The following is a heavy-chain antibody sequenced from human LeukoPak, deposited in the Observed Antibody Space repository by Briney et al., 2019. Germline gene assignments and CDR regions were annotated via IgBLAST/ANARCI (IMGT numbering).Heavy chain of an antibody. Sequence: ASVKVSCKASGYTFTSYAMHWVRQAPGQRLEWMGWINAGNGNTKYSQKFQGRVTITRDTSASTAYMELSSLRSEDTAVYSCARCWGYCSSTSCYAGSDAFDIWGQGTMVTVSS. D-gene: IGHD2-2*01. J-gene: IGHJ3*02. V-gene: IGHV1-3*01. CDR2: INAGNGNT. CDR1: GYTFTSYA. CDR3: ARCWGYCSSTSCYAGSDAFDI.